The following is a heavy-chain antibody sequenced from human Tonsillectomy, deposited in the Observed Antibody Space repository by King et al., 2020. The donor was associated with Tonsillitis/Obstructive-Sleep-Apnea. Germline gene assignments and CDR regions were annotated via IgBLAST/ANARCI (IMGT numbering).Heavy chain of an antibody. J-gene: IGHJ4*02. V-gene: IGHV4-34*01. D-gene: IGHD3-3*01. CDR3: ARDDFWRGYYQFDY. Sequence: VQLQQWGAGLLKPSETLSLTCAVYGGSFSGYYWSWIRQPPGKGLEWIGEINHSGSTNYNPSLKSRVTISVDTSKNQFSLKLSSVTAADTAVYYCARDDFWRGYYQFDYWGQGTLVTVSS. CDR1: GGSFSGYY. CDR2: INHSGST.